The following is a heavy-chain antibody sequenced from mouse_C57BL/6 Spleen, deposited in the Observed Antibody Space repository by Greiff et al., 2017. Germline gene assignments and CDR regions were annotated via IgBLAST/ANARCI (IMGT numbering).Heavy chain of an antibody. D-gene: IGHD2-3*01. Sequence: VQLKQSGAELVKPGASVKISCKASGYAFSSYWMNWVKQRPGKGLEWIGQIYPGDGDTNYNGKFKGKATLTADKSSSTAYMQLSSLTSEDSAVYFCARRDDGYIYYAMDYWGQGTSVTVSS. V-gene: IGHV1-80*01. CDR1: GYAFSSYW. CDR2: IYPGDGDT. CDR3: ARRDDGYIYYAMDY. J-gene: IGHJ4*01.